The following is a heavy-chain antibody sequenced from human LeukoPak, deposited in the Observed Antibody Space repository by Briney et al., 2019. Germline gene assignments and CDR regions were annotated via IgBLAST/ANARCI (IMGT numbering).Heavy chain of an antibody. CDR1: GGSFSGYY. CDR2: INHSGST. V-gene: IGHV4-34*01. D-gene: IGHD3-10*02. CDR3: AREGSVRDFDY. Sequence: SETLSLTCAVYGGSFSGYYWSWIRQPPGKGLEWIGEINHSGSTNYNPSLKSRVTISVDTSKNQFSLKLSSVTAADTAVYYCAREGSVRDFDYCGQGTLVTVSS. J-gene: IGHJ4*02.